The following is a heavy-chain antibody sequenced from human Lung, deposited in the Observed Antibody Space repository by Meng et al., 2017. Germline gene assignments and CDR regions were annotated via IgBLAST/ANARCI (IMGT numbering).Heavy chain of an antibody. V-gene: IGHV1-18*01. Sequence: QGQRVRSGEEVKKTGASVKVSCEASGYTLSSDGFSWVRQAPGQGLEWLGWINTYNGKTDYAQKFQGRITMTTDTFTSTAYMELRNLRSDDTAVYYCATRGNPYLNCWGQGTLVTVSS. J-gene: IGHJ4*02. CDR3: ATRGNPYLNC. CDR1: GYTLSSDG. CDR2: INTYNGKT.